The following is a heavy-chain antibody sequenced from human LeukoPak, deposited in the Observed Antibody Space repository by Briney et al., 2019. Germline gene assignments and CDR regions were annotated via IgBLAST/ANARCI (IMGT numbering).Heavy chain of an antibody. J-gene: IGHJ5*02. Sequence: ASVKVSCKASGYTFTGYYMHWVRQAPGQGLEWMGRINPNSGGTNYAQKFQGRFTMTRDTSISTAYMELSRLRSDDTAVYYCARGTPDFWSGYYVSWGQGTLVTVSS. D-gene: IGHD3-3*01. CDR1: GYTFTGYY. CDR3: ARGTPDFWSGYYVS. V-gene: IGHV1-2*06. CDR2: INPNSGGT.